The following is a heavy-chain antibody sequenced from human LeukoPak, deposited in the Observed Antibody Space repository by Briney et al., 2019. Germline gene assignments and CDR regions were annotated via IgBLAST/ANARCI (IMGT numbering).Heavy chain of an antibody. Sequence: PSETLSLTCTVSGGSISSYYWSWIRQPPGKGLEWIGYIYYSGSTNYNPSLKSRVTISVDTSKNQFSLKLSSVTAADTAVYYCAAFKQWLVVSDYWGQGTLVTVSS. CDR2: IYYSGST. J-gene: IGHJ4*02. V-gene: IGHV4-59*08. CDR1: GGSISSYY. CDR3: AAFKQWLVVSDY. D-gene: IGHD6-19*01.